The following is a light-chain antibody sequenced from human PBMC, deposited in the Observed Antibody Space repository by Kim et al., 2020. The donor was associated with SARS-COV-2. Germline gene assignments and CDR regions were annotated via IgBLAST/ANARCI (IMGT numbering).Light chain of an antibody. J-gene: IGLJ3*02. V-gene: IGLV3-19*01. CDR1: SLRIFY. CDR2: AKD. Sequence: SSELTQDPAVSVALGQTVRITCQGDSLRIFYASWYQQKPGQAPVLVIYAKDNRHSGIPDRFSGSSSGDTASLTITGAQAEDEADYYCNSRDNSGNRVLFGGGTQLTVL. CDR3: NSRDNSGNRVL.